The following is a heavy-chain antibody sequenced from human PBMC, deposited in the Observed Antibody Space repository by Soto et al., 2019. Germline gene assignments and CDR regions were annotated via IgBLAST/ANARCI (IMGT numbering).Heavy chain of an antibody. CDR2: LYGSGGGI. J-gene: IGHJ1*01. V-gene: IGHV3-23*01. Sequence: GGSLRLSCAASGFSFSDYAMIWVRQAPGKGLEWVSGLYGSGGGIHYADSVKGRFTISRDNYANSVYLQMNSLRVEDTAIYYCAKDAVSRDGVWLAYDWGQGTVVTVSS. D-gene: IGHD5-12*01. CDR3: AKDAVSRDGVWLAYD. CDR1: GFSFSDYA.